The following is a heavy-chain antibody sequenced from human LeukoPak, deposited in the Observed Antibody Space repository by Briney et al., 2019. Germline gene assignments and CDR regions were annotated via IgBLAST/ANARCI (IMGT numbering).Heavy chain of an antibody. CDR1: GFTFSDYY. D-gene: IGHD4-17*01. V-gene: IGHV3-11*06. Sequence: GGSLRLSCAASGFTFSDYYMSWIRQAPGKGLEWVSYISSSSSYTNYADSLKGRFTISRDNAKNSLYLQMNSLRAEDTAVYYCARDLDGDRGSGADYWGQGTLVTVSS. J-gene: IGHJ4*02. CDR3: ARDLDGDRGSGADY. CDR2: ISSSSSYT.